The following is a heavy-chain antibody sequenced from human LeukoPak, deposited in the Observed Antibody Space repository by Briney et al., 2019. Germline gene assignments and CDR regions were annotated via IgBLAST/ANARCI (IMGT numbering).Heavy chain of an antibody. CDR2: ISDSGANK. CDR1: GFTFSTYA. D-gene: IGHD4-17*01. J-gene: IGHJ4*02. V-gene: IGHV3-23*01. Sequence: PGGSLRLSCAASGFTFSTYAINWVRQAPGKGLEWVSLISDSGANKHYAASVKGRFTISRDNSKNTLYLQMNSLRAEDTAVYYCAPGGDYTFFDYWGQGTLVTVSS. CDR3: APGGDYTFFDY.